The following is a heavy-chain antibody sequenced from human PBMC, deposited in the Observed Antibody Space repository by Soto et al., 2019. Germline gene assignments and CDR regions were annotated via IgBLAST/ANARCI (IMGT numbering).Heavy chain of an antibody. D-gene: IGHD2-15*01. V-gene: IGHV3-73*01. J-gene: IGHJ6*03. Sequence: EVQLVESGGGLVQPGGSLKLSCAASGFTFSGSAMHWVRQASGKGLEWVGRIRSKANSYATAYAASVKGRFTISRDDSKNTAYLQMNSLKTEDTAVYYCTRYCSGGSCKTVGYYYYMDVWGKGTTVTVSS. CDR2: IRSKANSYAT. CDR3: TRYCSGGSCKTVGYYYYMDV. CDR1: GFTFSGSA.